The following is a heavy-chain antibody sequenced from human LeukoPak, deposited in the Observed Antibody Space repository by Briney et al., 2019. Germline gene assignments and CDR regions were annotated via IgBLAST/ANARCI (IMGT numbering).Heavy chain of an antibody. V-gene: IGHV4-61*02. CDR1: GGSISSGSYY. CDR2: IYTSGST. Sequence: SETLSLTCTVSGGSISSGSYYWSWIRQPAGKGLEWIGRIYTSGSTNYNPSLKSRVTISVDTSKNQFSLKLSSVTAADTAVYYCARDLKGYCSSTSCYVGDAFDIWGQGIMVTVSS. CDR3: ARDLKGYCSSTSCYVGDAFDI. J-gene: IGHJ3*02. D-gene: IGHD2-2*01.